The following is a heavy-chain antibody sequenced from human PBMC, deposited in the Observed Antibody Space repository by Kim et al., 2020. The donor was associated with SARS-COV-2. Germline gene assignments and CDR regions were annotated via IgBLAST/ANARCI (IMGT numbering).Heavy chain of an antibody. CDR1: GGSISSGGYY. V-gene: IGHV4-31*03. J-gene: IGHJ3*02. CDR2: IYYSGST. CDR3: ARDPNRGWRNDAFDI. D-gene: IGHD6-19*01. Sequence: SETLSLTCTVSGGSISSGGYYWSWIRQHPGKGLEWIGYIYYSGSTYYNPSLKSRVTISVDTSKNQLSLKLSSVTAADTAVYYCARDPNRGWRNDAFDIWGQGTMVTVSS.